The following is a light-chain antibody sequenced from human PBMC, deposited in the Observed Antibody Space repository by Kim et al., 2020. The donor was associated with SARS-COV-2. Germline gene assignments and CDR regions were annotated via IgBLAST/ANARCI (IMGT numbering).Light chain of an antibody. CDR1: SFDVGTYNL. V-gene: IGLV2-23*02. J-gene: IGLJ2*01. CDR2: EVT. Sequence: QSVLTQPASVSGSPGQSITISCTGTSFDVGTYNLVSWYQHHPGNAPKFIIYEVTKRPSGVSNRFSGSKSGNTASLTISGLQAEDEADYYCCSYARSRGLVFGGGTQLTVL. CDR3: CSYARSRGLV.